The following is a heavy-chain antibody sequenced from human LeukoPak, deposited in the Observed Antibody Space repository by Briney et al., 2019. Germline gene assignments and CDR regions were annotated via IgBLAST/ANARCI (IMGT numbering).Heavy chain of an antibody. V-gene: IGHV3-30*02. J-gene: IGHJ4*02. CDR2: IRYDGNNK. D-gene: IGHD6-13*01. CDR3: AKKHISSWSLFDN. CDR1: GFTFSSYG. Sequence: PGGSLRLSCAASGFTFSSYGMHWVRQAPGKGLEWVAFIRYDGNNKYYADSVKGRFTISRDNSKNTLYLQMSSLRAEDTAVYYCAKKHISSWSLFDNWGQGTLVTVSS.